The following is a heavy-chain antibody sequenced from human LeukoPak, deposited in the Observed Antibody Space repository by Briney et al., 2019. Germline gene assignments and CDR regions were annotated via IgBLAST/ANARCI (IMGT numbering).Heavy chain of an antibody. V-gene: IGHV4-4*07. CDR2: IYSSGST. Sequence: SETLSLTCTVSGGSISSYYWNWIRQPAGKGLERIGRIYSSGSTNYNPSLKSRVTMSVDTSKNQFSLKLSSVTAADTAVYYCARDPYSFGGRFDPWGQGTLVAVTS. CDR1: GGSISSYY. D-gene: IGHD3-10*01. CDR3: ARDPYSFGGRFDP. J-gene: IGHJ5*02.